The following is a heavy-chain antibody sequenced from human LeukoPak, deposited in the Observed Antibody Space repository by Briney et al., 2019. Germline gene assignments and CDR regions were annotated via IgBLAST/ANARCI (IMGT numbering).Heavy chain of an antibody. D-gene: IGHD1-14*01. CDR3: AREPGISGPFDY. J-gene: IGHJ4*02. Sequence: SVKVSCKASGGTFSSYAISWVRQAPGQGLEWMGGIIPIFGTANYAQKFQGRVTITTDESTSTAYMELSSLRSEDTAVYYCAREPGISGPFDYWGQGTLVTVSS. CDR2: IIPIFGTA. V-gene: IGHV1-69*05. CDR1: GGTFSSYA.